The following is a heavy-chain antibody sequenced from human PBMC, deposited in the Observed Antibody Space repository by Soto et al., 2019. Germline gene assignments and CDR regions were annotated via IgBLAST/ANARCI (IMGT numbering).Heavy chain of an antibody. CDR2: IIPIFGTA. CDR3: ARSTMITFGPMDV. CDR1: GGTFSSYA. D-gene: IGHD3-16*01. J-gene: IGHJ6*02. V-gene: IGHV1-69*13. Sequence: GASVKVSCKASGGTFSSYAISWVRQAPGQGLEWMGGIIPIFGTANYAQKFQGRVTITADESTSTAYMELSSLRSEDTAVYYCARSTMITFGPMDVWGQRTTVTVSS.